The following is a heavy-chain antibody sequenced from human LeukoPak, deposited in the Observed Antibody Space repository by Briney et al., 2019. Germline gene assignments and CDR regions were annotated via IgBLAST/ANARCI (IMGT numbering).Heavy chain of an antibody. CDR1: GYTFTSYG. D-gene: IGHD3-22*01. J-gene: IGHJ4*02. V-gene: IGHV1-18*01. CDR2: ISSYNGST. CDR3: ARDSDYYYDSSALGFDY. Sequence: GSVKVSCKVSGYTFTSYGISWVRQAPGQGLEWMGWISSYNGSTNYAQKLQGRVTMTTDTSTSTAYMEPRSLRSDDTAVYYCARDSDYYYDSSALGFDYWGQGTLVTASS.